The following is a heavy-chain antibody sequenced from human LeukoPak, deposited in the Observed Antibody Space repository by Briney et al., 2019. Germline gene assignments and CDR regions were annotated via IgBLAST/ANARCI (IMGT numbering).Heavy chain of an antibody. Sequence: GGSLRLSCAAAGFTFSIYAMSWVRLAPGKGLEWVSSICGGGDTTYYADSVKGRFTISRATSKKTLYLQMDGLRAEDMATYYCAKGRGGSCYSGLDSWGQGTLVTVSS. V-gene: IGHV3-23*01. CDR3: AKGRGGSCYSGLDS. CDR2: ICGGGDTT. D-gene: IGHD2-15*01. CDR1: GFTFSIYA. J-gene: IGHJ4*02.